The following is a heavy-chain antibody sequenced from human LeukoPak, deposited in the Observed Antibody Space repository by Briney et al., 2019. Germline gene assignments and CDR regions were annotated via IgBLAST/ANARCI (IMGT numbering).Heavy chain of an antibody. CDR2: INHSGST. Sequence: SETLSLTCAVYGGSFSGYYWSWIRQPPGKGLEWTGEINHSGSTNYNPSLKSRVTISVDTSKNQFSLKLSSVTAADTAVYYCARALNPSRLGEFPWGQGTLVTVSS. CDR3: ARALNPSRLGEFP. V-gene: IGHV4-34*01. J-gene: IGHJ5*02. CDR1: GGSFSGYY. D-gene: IGHD3-16*01.